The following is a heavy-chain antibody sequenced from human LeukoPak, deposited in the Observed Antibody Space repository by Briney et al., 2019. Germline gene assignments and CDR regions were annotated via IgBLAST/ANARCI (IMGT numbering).Heavy chain of an antibody. J-gene: IGHJ4*02. D-gene: IGHD7-27*01. CDR2: IWYDGFNK. CDR3: ARDLGNWGWNDF. Sequence: QPGGSLRLSCAASGFPFSGSWMHWVRQAPGKGLEWVAVIWYDGFNKYYADSVKGRFTISRDNSKNTLYLQMNSLRAEDTAVYYCARDLGNWGWNDFWGQGTLVTVSS. V-gene: IGHV3-33*08. CDR1: GFPFSGSW.